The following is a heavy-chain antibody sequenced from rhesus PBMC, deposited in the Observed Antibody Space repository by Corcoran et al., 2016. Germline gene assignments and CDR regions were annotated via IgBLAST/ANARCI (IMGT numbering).Heavy chain of an antibody. CDR1: GGSFSSYW. CDR3: ARYIMYSSGWSDFDY. D-gene: IGHD6S26*01. J-gene: IGHJ4*01. V-gene: IGHV4-80*01. CDR2: INGKSGIT. Sequence: QVQLQESGPGLVKPSETLSLTCAVSGGSFSSYWWSWIRQPPGKGLEWIGEINGKSGITNYHPPHMSRVTIAKDASKNQFSLKLRSVTAADTAVYYCARYIMYSSGWSDFDYWGQGVLVTVSS.